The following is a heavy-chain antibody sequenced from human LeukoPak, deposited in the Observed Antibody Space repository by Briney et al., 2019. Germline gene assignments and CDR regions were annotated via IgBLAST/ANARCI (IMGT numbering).Heavy chain of an antibody. CDR2: IYTSGST. Sequence: SETLSLTCTVSGGSIDIYYWSWIRQSAGKGLEWIGRIYTSGSTNYNPSLKSRVAMSVDTSKKQFSLKLSSVTAADTAVYYCARDRPYSQWFAPWGQGTLVIVSS. CDR3: ARDRPYSQWFAP. V-gene: IGHV4-4*07. CDR1: GGSIDIYY. J-gene: IGHJ5*02. D-gene: IGHD2-15*01.